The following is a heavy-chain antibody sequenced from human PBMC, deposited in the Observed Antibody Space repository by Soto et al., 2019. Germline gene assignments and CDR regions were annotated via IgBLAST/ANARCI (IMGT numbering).Heavy chain of an antibody. CDR1: GGSVNIGTYY. CDR2: IHYSGST. J-gene: IGHJ5*02. Sequence: SETLSLTCTVPGGSVNIGTYYWSWIRQPPGKGLEWIGFIHYSGSTNYNPSLKGRVTMSVDTSKNQFSLKLTSVNTADTAVYYCVRVSVVVPAAIDGNWIDPRGQGTLVTVSS. CDR3: VRVSVVVPAAIDGNWIDP. D-gene: IGHD2-2*02. V-gene: IGHV4-61*01.